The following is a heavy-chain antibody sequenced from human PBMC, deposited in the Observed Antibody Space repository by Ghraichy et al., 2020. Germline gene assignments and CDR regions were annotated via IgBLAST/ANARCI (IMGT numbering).Heavy chain of an antibody. CDR2: IYHSGST. D-gene: IGHD5-12*01. CDR1: GGSISSGGYS. J-gene: IGHJ3*02. Sequence: SETLSLTCAVSGGSISSGGYSWSWIRQPPGKGLEWIGYIYHSGSTYYNPSLKSRVTISVDRSKNQFSLKLSSVTAADTAVYYCARGRAQRGYSGYGDAFDIWGQGTMVTVSS. CDR3: ARGRAQRGYSGYGDAFDI. V-gene: IGHV4-30-2*01.